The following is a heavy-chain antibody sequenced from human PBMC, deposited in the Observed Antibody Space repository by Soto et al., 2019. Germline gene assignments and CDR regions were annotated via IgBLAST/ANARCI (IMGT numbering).Heavy chain of an antibody. CDR3: AKDPRGRYYGMDV. Sequence: GSLRLSCAASGFTFSIYAMSWVRQAPGKGLEWVSAISGSGGSTYYADSVKGRFTISRDNSKNTLYLQMNSLRAEDMAVYYCAKDPRGRYYGMDVWGQGTTVTVSS. CDR1: GFTFSIYA. J-gene: IGHJ6*02. CDR2: ISGSGGST. V-gene: IGHV3-23*01. D-gene: IGHD3-16*01.